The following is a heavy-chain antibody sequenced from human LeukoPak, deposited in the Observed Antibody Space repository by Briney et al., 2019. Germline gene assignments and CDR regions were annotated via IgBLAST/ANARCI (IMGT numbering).Heavy chain of an antibody. J-gene: IGHJ6*03. CDR2: INPNSGGT. CDR1: GYTFTGYY. CDR3: ARGLGQLVRTPYYYYYMDV. V-gene: IGHV1-2*06. Sequence: ASVKVSYKASGYTFTGYYMHWVRQAPGQGLEWMGRINPNSGGTNYAQKFQGRVTMTRDTSISTAYMELSRLRSDDTAVYYCARGLGQLVRTPYYYYYMDVWGKGTTVTVSS. D-gene: IGHD6-13*01.